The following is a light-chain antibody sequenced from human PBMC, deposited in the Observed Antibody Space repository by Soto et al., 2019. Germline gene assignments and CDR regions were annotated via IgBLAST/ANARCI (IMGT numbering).Light chain of an antibody. V-gene: IGKV3D-20*02. CDR1: QSVSNNY. J-gene: IGKJ1*01. Sequence: EIVLTQSPGTLSLSPGERATLSCGASQSVSNNYLAWYQQKPGQAPRLLIYGASNRATGIPDRFSGSGSGTDFTLTISSLEPEDFAVYYCQQLTDWPPQWTFGQGTKVDIK. CDR3: QQLTDWPPQWT. CDR2: GAS.